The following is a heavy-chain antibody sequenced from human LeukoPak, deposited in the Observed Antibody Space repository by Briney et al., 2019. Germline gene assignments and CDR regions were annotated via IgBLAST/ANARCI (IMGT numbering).Heavy chain of an antibody. CDR2: IWYDGSNK. Sequence: GGSLRLSCAASGFKFRNYGMHWVRQAPGKGLEWVAVIWYDGSNKYYADSVKGRFTISRDNSKNTLYVQMNSLRVEDTTVYYCATSLGESTFETWGQGTLVTVSS. J-gene: IGHJ5*02. CDR1: GFKFRNYG. CDR3: ATSLGESTFET. D-gene: IGHD3-3*02. V-gene: IGHV3-33*01.